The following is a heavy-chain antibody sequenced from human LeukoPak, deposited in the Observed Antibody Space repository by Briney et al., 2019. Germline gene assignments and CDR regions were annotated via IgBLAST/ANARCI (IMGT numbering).Heavy chain of an antibody. D-gene: IGHD3-3*01. Sequence: SGRSLRLSCAASGFTFSSYGMHWVRQAPGKGLEWVAVISYDGSNKYYADSVKGRFTISRDNSKNTLYLQMNSLRAEDTAVYYCAKDTGYYDFWSGYFPYGMDVWGQGTTVTVSS. CDR1: GFTFSSYG. CDR3: AKDTGYYDFWSGYFPYGMDV. V-gene: IGHV3-30*18. CDR2: ISYDGSNK. J-gene: IGHJ6*02.